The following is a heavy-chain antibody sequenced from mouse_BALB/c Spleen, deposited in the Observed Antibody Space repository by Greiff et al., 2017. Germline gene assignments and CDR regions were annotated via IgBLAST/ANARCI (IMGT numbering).Heavy chain of an antibody. CDR1: GYSITSYYA. Sequence: EVKLMESGPGLVKPSQSLSLTCTVTGYSITSYYAWNWIRQFPGNKLEWMGYISYSGSTSYNPSLKSRISITRDTSKNQFFLQLNSVTTEDTATYYCASYNWGFDYWGQGTTVTVSS. D-gene: IGHD4-1*01. CDR3: ASYNWGFDY. J-gene: IGHJ2*01. V-gene: IGHV3-2*02. CDR2: ISYSGST.